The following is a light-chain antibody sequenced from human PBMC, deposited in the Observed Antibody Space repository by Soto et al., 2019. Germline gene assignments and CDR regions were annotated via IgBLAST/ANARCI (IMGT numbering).Light chain of an antibody. J-gene: IGLJ2*01. CDR2: RNN. Sequence: QSVLTQPPSASGTPGRRVTISCSGSSSNIGSNYVYWYQQLPETAPKLLIYRNNQRPSGVPDRFSGSKSGTSASLAISGLGPEEEAVIYWAAGVASLGGRVVFGGGTKVTVL. CDR1: SSNIGSNY. V-gene: IGLV1-47*01. CDR3: AAGVASLGGRVV.